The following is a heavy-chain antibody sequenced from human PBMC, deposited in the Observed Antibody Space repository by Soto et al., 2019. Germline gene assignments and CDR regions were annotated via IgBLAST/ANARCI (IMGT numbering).Heavy chain of an antibody. CDR2: IYYSGST. J-gene: IGHJ5*02. V-gene: IGHV4-39*01. D-gene: IGHD6-6*01. CDR1: DGSISSSSYY. CDR3: ARPYSSSSNWFEP. Sequence: SETLSLTCTVSDGSISSSSYYWGWIRQPPGKGLAWIGSIYYSGSTYYNPSLKSRVTISVDTSKNQCSLKLSSVPAADTAVYYCARPYSSSSNWFEPSGQGTLVTVSS.